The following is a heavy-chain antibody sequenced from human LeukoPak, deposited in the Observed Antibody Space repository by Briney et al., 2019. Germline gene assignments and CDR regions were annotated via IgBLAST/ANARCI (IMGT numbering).Heavy chain of an antibody. D-gene: IGHD2-2*01. J-gene: IGHJ1*01. CDR3: ARPAGYCSSTSCYSEYFQH. Sequence: ASVKVSCKASGYTFTSYYMHWVRQAPGQGLEWMGIINPSGGSTSYAQKFQGRVTMTRDTSTSTVYMELRSLRSDDTAVYYCARPAGYCSSTSCYSEYFQHWGQGTLVTVSS. V-gene: IGHV1-46*01. CDR2: INPSGGST. CDR1: GYTFTSYY.